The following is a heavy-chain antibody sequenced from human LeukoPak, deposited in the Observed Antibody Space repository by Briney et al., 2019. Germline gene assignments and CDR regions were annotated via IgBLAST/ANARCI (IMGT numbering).Heavy chain of an antibody. CDR3: ARDHNYAFDN. D-gene: IGHD1-1*01. CDR2: IGISSGNT. Sequence: GRSLRLSCVASGFTFSDYSLNWVRQAPGKGLEWISYIGISSGNTKYADSVKGRFTISGDNAKNSLYLQMNSLRVEDTAVYYCARDHNYAFDNWGQGTLVTVSS. V-gene: IGHV3-48*04. J-gene: IGHJ4*02. CDR1: GFTFSDYS.